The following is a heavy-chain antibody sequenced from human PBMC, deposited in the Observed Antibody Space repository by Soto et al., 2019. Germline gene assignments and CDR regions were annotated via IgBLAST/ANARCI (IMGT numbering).Heavy chain of an antibody. Sequence: QVQLQESGPGLVKPSQTLSLTCTVSGGSISSVDSYWSWIRQPPGKGLEWIGYISNSGSTSYNPSLQNRVTISLDISKNHFSLKLTAVTAADTAVYYCVRDDYGYAFEIWGQGAMVTVSS. J-gene: IGHJ3*02. CDR3: VRDDYGYAFEI. CDR2: ISNSGST. CDR1: GGSISSVDSY. V-gene: IGHV4-30-4*01. D-gene: IGHD4-17*01.